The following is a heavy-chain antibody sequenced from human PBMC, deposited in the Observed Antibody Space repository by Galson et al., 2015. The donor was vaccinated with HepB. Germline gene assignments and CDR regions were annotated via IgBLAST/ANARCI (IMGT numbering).Heavy chain of an antibody. V-gene: IGHV1-69*13. Sequence: SVKVSCKASGGTFSSYAISWVRQAPGQGLEWMGGIIPIFGTANYAQKFQGRVTITADESTSTAYMELSSLGSEDTAVYYCARQTKNMVRGVWAYYYYGMDVWGQGTTVTVSS. J-gene: IGHJ6*02. CDR2: IIPIFGTA. CDR1: GGTFSSYA. CDR3: ARQTKNMVRGVWAYYYYGMDV. D-gene: IGHD3-10*01.